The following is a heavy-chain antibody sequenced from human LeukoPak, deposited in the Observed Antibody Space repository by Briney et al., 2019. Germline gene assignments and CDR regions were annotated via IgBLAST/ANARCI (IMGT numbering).Heavy chain of an antibody. CDR1: GYTFTSYY. CDR2: ISPSGGST. Sequence: ASVKVSCKASGYTFTSYYMHWVRQAPGQGLEWMGIISPSGGSTSYAQKFQGRVTMTRDTSTSTVYMELSSLRSEDTAVYYCARALAVAGNGIINWFDPWGQGTLVTVSS. J-gene: IGHJ5*02. D-gene: IGHD6-19*01. V-gene: IGHV1-46*01. CDR3: ARALAVAGNGIINWFDP.